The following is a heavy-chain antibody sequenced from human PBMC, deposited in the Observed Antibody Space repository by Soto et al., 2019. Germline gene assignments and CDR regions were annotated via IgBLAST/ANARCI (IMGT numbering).Heavy chain of an antibody. CDR2: IIPIFGTA. CDR1: GGTFSSYS. Sequence: SVNVSCKSSGGTFSSYSISWVRQAPGQGLECMGWIIPIFGTANYAQKFQGRVTITADKSTSTAYMELSSLRSEDTAVYYCARGFEDSSGWSYFDYWGQGTLVTVSS. D-gene: IGHD6-19*01. CDR3: ARGFEDSSGWSYFDY. J-gene: IGHJ4*02. V-gene: IGHV1-69*06.